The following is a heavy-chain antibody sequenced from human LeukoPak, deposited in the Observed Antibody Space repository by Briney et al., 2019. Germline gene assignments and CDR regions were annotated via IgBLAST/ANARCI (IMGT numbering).Heavy chain of an antibody. CDR2: ISSSGSII. Sequence: GGSLRLSCAASGFTFSSYEMNWVRQAPGKGLEWVSYISSSGSIIYYADSVKGRFTISRDNAKNSLYLQMNSLRAEDTAVYYCARDCRVNGAFDIWGQGTMVTVSS. CDR1: GFTFSSYE. D-gene: IGHD2-8*01. V-gene: IGHV3-48*03. CDR3: ARDCRVNGAFDI. J-gene: IGHJ3*02.